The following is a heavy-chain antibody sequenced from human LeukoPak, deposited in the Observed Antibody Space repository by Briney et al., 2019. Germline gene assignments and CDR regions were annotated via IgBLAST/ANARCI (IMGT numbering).Heavy chain of an antibody. CDR2: INPSGGST. D-gene: IGHD6-13*01. CDR1: GYTFTSYY. CDR3: ASVDTAAGTPFGQ. J-gene: IGHJ4*02. Sequence: ASVKVSCKASGYTFTSYYMHGVRQSPGQGLEWMGIINPSGGSTSYAQKFQGRVTITRDTSTSTVYLELSSLRSEDTAVYYCASVDTAAGTPFGQWGQGTLVPVSS. V-gene: IGHV1-46*01.